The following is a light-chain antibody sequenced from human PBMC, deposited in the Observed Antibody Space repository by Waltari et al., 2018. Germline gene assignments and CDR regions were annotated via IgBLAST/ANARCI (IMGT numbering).Light chain of an antibody. V-gene: IGLV2-8*01. CDR2: EVT. CDR3: SSYAGGNTWV. J-gene: IGLJ3*02. Sequence: QSALTQPPSASGSPGQSVTISCPGTSSALGGYNHVSWYQQHPGKAPKLMISEVTRRPSGVPDRFSGSKSGNTASLTVSGLQAEDEADYYCSSYAGGNTWVFGGGTKLTVL. CDR1: SSALGGYNH.